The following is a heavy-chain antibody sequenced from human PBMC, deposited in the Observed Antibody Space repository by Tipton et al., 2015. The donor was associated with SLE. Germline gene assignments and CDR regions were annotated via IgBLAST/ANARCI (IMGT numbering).Heavy chain of an antibody. Sequence: GLVKPSETLSLTCTVSGGSISSSSYYWGWIRQPPGKGLEWIGSIYYSGSTYYNPSLKSRVTISVDTSKNQFSLKLSSVTAADTAVYYCARLEGVTGYMDVWGKGTTVTVSS. V-gene: IGHV4-39*07. D-gene: IGHD3-10*01. CDR3: ARLEGVTGYMDV. CDR2: IYYSGST. J-gene: IGHJ6*03. CDR1: GGSISSSSYY.